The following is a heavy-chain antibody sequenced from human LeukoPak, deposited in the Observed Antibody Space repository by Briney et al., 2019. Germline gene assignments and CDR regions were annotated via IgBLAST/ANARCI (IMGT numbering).Heavy chain of an antibody. CDR3: AREDYDGYYYYYYMDV. V-gene: IGHV4-61*02. CDR1: GGPISSGSYY. CDR2: IYTSGST. J-gene: IGHJ6*03. Sequence: SETLSLTCTVSGGPISSGSYYWSWIRQPAGKGLEWIGRIYTSGSTNYNPSLKSRVTISVDTSKNQFSLKLSSVTAADTAVYYCAREDYDGYYYYYYMDVWGKGTTVTVSS. D-gene: IGHD4-17*01.